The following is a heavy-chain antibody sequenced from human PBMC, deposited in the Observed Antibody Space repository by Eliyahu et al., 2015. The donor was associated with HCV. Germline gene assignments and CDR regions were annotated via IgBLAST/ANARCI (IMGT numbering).Heavy chain of an antibody. V-gene: IGHV4-34*01. D-gene: IGHD3-3*01. Sequence: QVQLQQWGAGLLKPSETLSLTCAVYGGSFSGYYWSWIRQPPGKGLEWIGEINHSGSTNYNPSLKSRVTISVDTSKNQFSLKLSSVTAADTAVYYCARAVWRVFGVAPADYWGQGTLVTVSS. J-gene: IGHJ4*02. CDR1: GGSFSGYY. CDR3: ARAVWRVFGVAPADY. CDR2: INHSGST.